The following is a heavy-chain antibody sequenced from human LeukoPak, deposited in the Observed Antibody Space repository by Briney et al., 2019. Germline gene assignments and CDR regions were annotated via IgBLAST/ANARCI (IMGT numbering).Heavy chain of an antibody. CDR1: GFTFGSYG. J-gene: IGHJ4*02. CDR2: IWYDGSNK. Sequence: GRSLRLSCAASGFTFGSYGIHWVRQAPGKGLEWVAVIWYDGSNKYYADSVKGRFTISRDNSKNTLYLQMNSLRAEDTAVYYCARDFSGTSYFDYWGQGTLVTVSS. D-gene: IGHD1-26*01. CDR3: ARDFSGTSYFDY. V-gene: IGHV3-33*01.